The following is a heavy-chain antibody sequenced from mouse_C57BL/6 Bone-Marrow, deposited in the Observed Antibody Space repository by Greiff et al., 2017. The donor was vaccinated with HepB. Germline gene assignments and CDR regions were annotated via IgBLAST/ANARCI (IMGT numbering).Heavy chain of an antibody. CDR1: GYTFTSYW. CDR2: INPSNGGT. Sequence: VQLQQPGTELVKPGTSVKLSCKASGYTFTSYWMHWVKQRPGQGLEWIGNINPSNGGTNYNEKFKSKATLTVDKSSSTAYMQLSSLTSEDSAVYYCARERITTVVPYFDYWGQGTTLTVSS. CDR3: ARERITTVVPYFDY. J-gene: IGHJ2*01. V-gene: IGHV1-53*01. D-gene: IGHD1-1*01.